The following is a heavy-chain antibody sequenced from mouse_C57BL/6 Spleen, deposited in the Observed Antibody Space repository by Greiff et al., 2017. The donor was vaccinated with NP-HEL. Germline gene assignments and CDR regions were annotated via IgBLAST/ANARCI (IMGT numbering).Heavy chain of an antibody. V-gene: IGHV2-6*03. Sequence: VKLQESGPGLVAPSQSLSITCTVSGFSLTSYGVHWVRQPPGKGLEWLVVIWSDGSTTYNSALKSRLSISKDNSKSQVFLKMNSLQTDDTAMYYCARIDDSSYYYAMDYWGQGTSVTVSS. CDR3: ARIDDSSYYYAMDY. CDR2: IWSDGST. CDR1: GFSLTSYG. J-gene: IGHJ4*01. D-gene: IGHD2-4*01.